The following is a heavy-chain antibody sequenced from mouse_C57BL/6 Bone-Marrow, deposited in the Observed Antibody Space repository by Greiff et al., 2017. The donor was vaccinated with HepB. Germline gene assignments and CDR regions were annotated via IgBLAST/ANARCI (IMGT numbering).Heavy chain of an antibody. Sequence: QVQLQQSGAELVRPGASVKLSCKASGYTFTDYYINWVKQRPGQGLEWIARIYPGSGNTYYNEKLKGKATLTAEKSSSTAYMQLSSLTSEDSAVYFCARGELPHWYFDVWGTGTTVTVSS. CDR2: IYPGSGNT. J-gene: IGHJ1*03. D-gene: IGHD1-1*01. CDR3: ARGELPHWYFDV. CDR1: GYTFTDYY. V-gene: IGHV1-76*01.